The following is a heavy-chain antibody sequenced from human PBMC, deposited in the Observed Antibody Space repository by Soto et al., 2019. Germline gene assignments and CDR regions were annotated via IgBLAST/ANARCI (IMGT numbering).Heavy chain of an antibody. CDR1: GFTFSSYW. J-gene: IGHJ6*03. V-gene: IGHV3-74*01. CDR2: INSDGSST. Sequence: GGSLRLSCAASGFTFSSYWMHWVRQAPGKGLVWVSRINSDGSSTSYADSVKGRFTISRDNAKNTLYLQMNSLRAEDTAVYYCARARMGSQVLRFLEWPTMDVWGKGTTVTVSS. D-gene: IGHD3-3*01. CDR3: ARARMGSQVLRFLEWPTMDV.